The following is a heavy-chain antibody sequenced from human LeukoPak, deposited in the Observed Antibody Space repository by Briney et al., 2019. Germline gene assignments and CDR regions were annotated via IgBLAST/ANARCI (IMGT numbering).Heavy chain of an antibody. D-gene: IGHD1-26*01. V-gene: IGHV3-66*03. Sequence: GGSLRLSCTVSGFTVSSNSMSWVRQAPGKGLEWVSFIYSDNTHYSDSVKGRFTISRDNSKNTLYLQMNSLKSEDTGVYYCAKADGSHTLALDYWGQGTLVTVSS. CDR1: GFTVSSNS. CDR3: AKADGSHTLALDY. J-gene: IGHJ4*02. CDR2: IYSDNT.